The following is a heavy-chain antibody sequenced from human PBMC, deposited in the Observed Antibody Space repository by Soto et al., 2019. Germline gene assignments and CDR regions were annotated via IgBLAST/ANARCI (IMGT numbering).Heavy chain of an antibody. D-gene: IGHD2-21*02. CDR3: ATAYCGGDCYSRYYYYGMDV. CDR1: GYGFTSYW. V-gene: IGHV5-10-1*01. J-gene: IGHJ6*02. CDR2: IDPSDSYT. Sequence: PGESLKISCKGSGYGFTSYWISWVRQMPGKGLEWMGRIDPSDSYTNYSPSFQGHVTISADKSISTAYLQWSSLKASDTAMYYCATAYCGGDCYSRYYYYGMDVWGQGTTVTVSS.